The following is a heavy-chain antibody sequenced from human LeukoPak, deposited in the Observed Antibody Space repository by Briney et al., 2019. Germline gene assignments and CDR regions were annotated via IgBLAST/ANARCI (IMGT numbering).Heavy chain of an antibody. V-gene: IGHV3-74*01. CDR3: AKVDYGGNPDY. D-gene: IGHD4-23*01. J-gene: IGHJ4*02. CDR2: FNSDGITT. Sequence: GGSLRLSCAASGFTFSNYWMHWVRQAPGKGLVWVSRFNSDGITTSYADSVKGRFTISRDNSKNTLYLQMNSLRAEDTAVYYCAKVDYGGNPDYWGQGTLVTVSS. CDR1: GFTFSNYW.